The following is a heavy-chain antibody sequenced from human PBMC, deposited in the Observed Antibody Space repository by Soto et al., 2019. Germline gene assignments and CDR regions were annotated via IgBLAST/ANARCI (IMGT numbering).Heavy chain of an antibody. D-gene: IGHD6-19*01. CDR1: GGSISSSNW. J-gene: IGHJ6*02. CDR3: ATPGYSSGWYSNYYYYGMDA. V-gene: IGHV4-4*02. CDR2: IYHSGST. Sequence: SETLSLTCAVSGGSISSSNWWSWVRQPPGKGLEWIGEIYHSGSTNYNPSLKSRVTISVDKSKNQFSLKLSSVTAADTAVYYCATPGYSSGWYSNYYYYGMDAWGQGTTVTVSS.